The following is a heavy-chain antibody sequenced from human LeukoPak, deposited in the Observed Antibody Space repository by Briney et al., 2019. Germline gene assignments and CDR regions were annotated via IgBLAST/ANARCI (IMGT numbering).Heavy chain of an antibody. CDR1: GFTFDDYA. D-gene: IGHD3-22*01. CDR3: AKELTYYYDSSGYAGPFDY. V-gene: IGHV3-9*01. Sequence: PGGSLRLSCAASGFTFDDYAMHWVRQAPGKGLXXXXXXSWNSGSIGYADSVKGRFTISRDNAKNSLYLQMNSLRAEDTALYYCAKELTYYYDSSGYAGPFDYWGQGTLVTVSS. J-gene: IGHJ4*02. CDR2: XSWNSGSI.